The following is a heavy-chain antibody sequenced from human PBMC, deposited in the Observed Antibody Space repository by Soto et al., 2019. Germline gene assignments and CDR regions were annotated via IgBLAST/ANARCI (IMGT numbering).Heavy chain of an antibody. Sequence: QVQMRQSGPGLVKPSQTLSLKCSVSGGSIGSRDYYWSWIRQHPEKGLEWIGSIYYNGNTVYKPSLRGRPTISLDASMNEFSLKLSSVTAADTAVYYCARDKGGAALKVSGMDVWGQGTTVSVS. V-gene: IGHV4-31*02. D-gene: IGHD2-8*01. CDR3: ARDKGGAALKVSGMDV. J-gene: IGHJ6*02. CDR1: GGSIGSRDYY. CDR2: IYYNGNT.